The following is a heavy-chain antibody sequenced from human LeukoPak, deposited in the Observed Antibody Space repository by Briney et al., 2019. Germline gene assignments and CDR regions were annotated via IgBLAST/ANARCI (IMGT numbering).Heavy chain of an antibody. CDR1: GFTFSSYS. CDR3: ARDPVEAARSVYFDY. J-gene: IGHJ4*02. D-gene: IGHD6-6*01. CDR2: ISSSSSYI. Sequence: GGSLRLSCAASGFTFSSYSMNWVRQAPGKGLEWVSSISSSSSYIYYADSVKGRFTISRDNAKNSLYLQMNSLRAENTAVYYCARDPVEAARSVYFDYWGQGTLVTVSS. V-gene: IGHV3-21*01.